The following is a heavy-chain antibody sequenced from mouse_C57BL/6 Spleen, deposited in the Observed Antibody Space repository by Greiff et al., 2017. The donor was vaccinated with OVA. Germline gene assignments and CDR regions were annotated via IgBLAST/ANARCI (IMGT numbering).Heavy chain of an antibody. CDR1: GYTFTDYY. CDR3: AREGYGNYGGGAMDY. CDR2: IFPGSGST. J-gene: IGHJ4*01. D-gene: IGHD2-1*01. V-gene: IGHV1-75*01. Sequence: LQQSGPELVKPGASVKISCKASGYTFTDYYINWVKQRPGQGLEWIGWIFPGSGSTYYNEKFKGKATLTVDKSSSTAYMLLSSLTSEDSAVYFCAREGYGNYGGGAMDYWGQGTSVTVSS.